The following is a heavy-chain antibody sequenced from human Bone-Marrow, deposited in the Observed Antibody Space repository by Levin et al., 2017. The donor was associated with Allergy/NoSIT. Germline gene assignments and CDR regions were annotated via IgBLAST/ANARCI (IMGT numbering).Heavy chain of an antibody. V-gene: IGHV3-48*01. CDR1: GFTLSSNS. J-gene: IGHJ3*01. Sequence: GESLKISCVASGFTLSSNSMSWVRLAPGEGLEWLSYISSSGSMKSYADSVKGRFTISRDNAKNSLDLQMDSLRAEDTAVYYCARSPLRDDGFDVWGQGTMVTVSS. CDR2: ISSSGSMK. CDR3: ARSPLRDDGFDV.